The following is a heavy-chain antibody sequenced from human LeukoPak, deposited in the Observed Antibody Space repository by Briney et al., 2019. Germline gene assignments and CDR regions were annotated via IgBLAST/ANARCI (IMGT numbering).Heavy chain of an antibody. CDR1: GGSISSYY. CDR2: IYYSGST. J-gene: IGHJ6*02. Sequence: SETLSLTCTVSGGSISSYYWSWIRQPPGKGLEWIGYIYYSGSTNYNPSLKSRVTISVDTSKNQFSLKLSSVTAADTAVYYCARRLAMGYYYYGMDVWGQGITVTVSS. D-gene: IGHD2/OR15-2a*01. V-gene: IGHV4-59*01. CDR3: ARRLAMGYYYYGMDV.